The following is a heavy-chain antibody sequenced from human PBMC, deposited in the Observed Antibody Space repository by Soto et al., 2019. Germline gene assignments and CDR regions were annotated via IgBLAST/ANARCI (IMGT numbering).Heavy chain of an antibody. D-gene: IGHD3-3*01. J-gene: IGHJ4*02. Sequence: EVHLVESGGGLVQPGGSLRLSCATSGFTFSSYEMNWVRQAPGKGLEWVSYISSSDSAIYYADSVKGRFTISRDNAKNSLYLQMNSLRAEDTAVYYCASLEMATMQGWGQGTLVTVSS. CDR1: GFTFSSYE. CDR2: ISSSDSAI. V-gene: IGHV3-48*03. CDR3: ASLEMATMQG.